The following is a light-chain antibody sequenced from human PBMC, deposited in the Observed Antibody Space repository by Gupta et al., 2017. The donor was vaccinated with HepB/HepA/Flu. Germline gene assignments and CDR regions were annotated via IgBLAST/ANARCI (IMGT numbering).Light chain of an antibody. Sequence: DIQMIQSPSSLSASVGDRVTITCEACQDISNYLNWYQQKPGKAPKLLIYDASNLETGVPARFSGSGSGTDFTFTISSLQPEDIATYYCQQYDNLPITFGQGTRLEIK. CDR2: DAS. V-gene: IGKV1-33*01. J-gene: IGKJ5*01. CDR3: QQYDNLPIT. CDR1: QDISNY.